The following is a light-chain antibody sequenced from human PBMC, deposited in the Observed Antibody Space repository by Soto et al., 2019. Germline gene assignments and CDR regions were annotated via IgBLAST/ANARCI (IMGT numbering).Light chain of an antibody. V-gene: IGKV3-15*01. Sequence: ILMTQSPATVSVSPGESATLSCRASQNIYYNVAWYQQRPGQAPRLLIYRASTRAPGVPARFSGSGSGTEFTLTISSLQPEDFTVYSCLQYHNLWAFGQGTKVKI. CDR1: QNIYYN. CDR3: LQYHNLWA. J-gene: IGKJ1*01. CDR2: RAS.